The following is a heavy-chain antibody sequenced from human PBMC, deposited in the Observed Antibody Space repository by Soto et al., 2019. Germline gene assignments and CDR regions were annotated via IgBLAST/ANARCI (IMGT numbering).Heavy chain of an antibody. J-gene: IGHJ6*02. D-gene: IGHD5-18*01. CDR3: ASIVTGWPRNSLDV. CDR1: RSSFTSYT. CDR2: ISAGNGNT. Sequence: GASVKVSCKASRSSFTSYTMHWVRQAPGQRPEWMAWISAGNGNTKYSEKFQGRVTITRDTSASTAYMELSSLRSEDTAVYYCASIVTGWPRNSLDVWGQGTTVTVSS. V-gene: IGHV1-3*01.